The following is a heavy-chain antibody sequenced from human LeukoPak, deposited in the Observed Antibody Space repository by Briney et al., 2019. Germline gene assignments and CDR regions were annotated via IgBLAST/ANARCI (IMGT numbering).Heavy chain of an antibody. D-gene: IGHD1-26*01. CDR2: IYSADSA. CDR1: GFTVSRNY. Sequence: GGSLRLSCAASGFTVSRNYMSWVRQAPGKGLEWVSVIYSADSAYYADSVRGRFTISRDNSKNTLYLQMNSLRAEDTAVYYCAREVGGGATNYFDYWGQGTLVTVSS. J-gene: IGHJ4*02. V-gene: IGHV3-53*01. CDR3: AREVGGGATNYFDY.